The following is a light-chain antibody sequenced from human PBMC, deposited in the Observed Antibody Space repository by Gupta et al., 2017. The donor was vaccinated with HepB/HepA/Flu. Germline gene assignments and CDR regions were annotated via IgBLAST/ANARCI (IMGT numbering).Light chain of an antibody. CDR1: RSMSIH. Sequence: IVLTQSLATLPLSPGDRATLPSRTSRSMSIHLVWYQQKPGQAPRLLINDASNRATGIPARFSGSGSGTDFTLTISRLEAEDFAVYYCKQRKNWPLTFGGGTKVEIK. J-gene: IGKJ4*01. CDR3: KQRKNWPLT. CDR2: DAS. V-gene: IGKV3-11*01.